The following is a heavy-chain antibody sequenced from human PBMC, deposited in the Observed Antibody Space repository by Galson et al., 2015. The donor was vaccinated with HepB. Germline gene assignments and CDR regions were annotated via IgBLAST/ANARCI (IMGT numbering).Heavy chain of an antibody. D-gene: IGHD3-10*01. CDR3: ARDLSTTGVRGVMGDGMDV. Sequence: SLRLSCAASGFSLSTYGMHWVRQAPGKGLEWVAIIWYDGSNLYYGDSVKGRFTISRDTSKNTLYLQMNSLRAEDTAIYYCARDLSTTGVRGVMGDGMDVWGQGTTVTVSS. CDR1: GFSLSTYG. J-gene: IGHJ6*02. CDR2: IWYDGSNL. V-gene: IGHV3-33*08.